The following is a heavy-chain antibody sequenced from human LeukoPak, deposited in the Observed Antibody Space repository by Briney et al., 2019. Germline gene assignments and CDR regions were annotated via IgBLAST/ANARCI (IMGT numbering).Heavy chain of an antibody. CDR1: GYSISSGYY. D-gene: IGHD3-10*01. V-gene: IGHV4-38-2*02. Sequence: PSETLSLTCTVSGYSISSGYYWGWIRQPPGKGLEWIGSIYHSGSTYYNPSLKSRVTISVDTSKNQFSLKLSSVTAADTAVYYCARDPVNLYGSGSYYFIFDDWGQGTLVTVSS. J-gene: IGHJ4*02. CDR3: ARDPVNLYGSGSYYFIFDD. CDR2: IYHSGST.